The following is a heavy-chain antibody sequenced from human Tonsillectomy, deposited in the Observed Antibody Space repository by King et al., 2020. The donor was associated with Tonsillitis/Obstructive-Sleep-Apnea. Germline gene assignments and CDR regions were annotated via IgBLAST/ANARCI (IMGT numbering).Heavy chain of an antibody. CDR2: IYWDDDK. J-gene: IGHJ4*02. D-gene: IGHD3-3*01. V-gene: IGHV2-5*02. Sequence: TLKESGPTLVKPTQTLTLTCTFSGFSLSTSGVGVGWIRQPPGKALEWLALIYWDDDKRYIPSLKSRLTITKDTSRNQVVLTMTNMDPVDTATYYCVHVEWFSSFDYWGQGTLVTVSS. CDR1: GFSLSTSGVG. CDR3: VHVEWFSSFDY.